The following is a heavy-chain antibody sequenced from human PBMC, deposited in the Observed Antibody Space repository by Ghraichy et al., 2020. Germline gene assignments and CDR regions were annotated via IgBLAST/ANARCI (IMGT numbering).Heavy chain of an antibody. V-gene: IGHV4-39*01. Sequence: SQTLSLTCTVSGGSISSSSYYWGWIRQPPGKGLEWIGSIYYSGSTYYNPSLKSRVTISVDTSKNQFSLKLSSVTAADTAVYYCARPSSWYDEGHDYWGQGTLVTVSS. CDR3: ARPSSWYDEGHDY. D-gene: IGHD6-13*01. CDR2: IYYSGST. CDR1: GGSISSSSYY. J-gene: IGHJ4*02.